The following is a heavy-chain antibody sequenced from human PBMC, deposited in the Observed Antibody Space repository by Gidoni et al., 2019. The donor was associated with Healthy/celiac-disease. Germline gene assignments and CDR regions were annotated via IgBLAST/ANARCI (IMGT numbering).Heavy chain of an antibody. J-gene: IGHJ3*02. Sequence: EVQLLESGGGLVQPGGSLRLSGAAAGFTFSSYALSWVRQAPGKGLEWVSAISGSGGSTYYADSVKGRFTISRDNSKNTLYLQMNSLRAEDTAVYYCAKLKVVAAIRRGGDAFDIWGQGTMVTVSS. CDR3: AKLKVVAAIRRGGDAFDI. CDR1: GFTFSSYA. D-gene: IGHD2-15*01. CDR2: ISGSGGST. V-gene: IGHV3-23*01.